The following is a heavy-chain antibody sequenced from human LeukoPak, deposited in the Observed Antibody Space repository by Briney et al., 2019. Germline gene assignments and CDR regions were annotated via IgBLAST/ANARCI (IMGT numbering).Heavy chain of an antibody. J-gene: IGHJ1*01. CDR1: GFTFSSYA. CDR2: ISSSSSYI. D-gene: IGHD4-23*01. CDR3: TRDAYGGKNFQQ. Sequence: PGGSLRLSCAASGFTFSSYAMSWVRQAPGKGLEWVSSISSSSSYIYYTDSVKGRFTISRDNAKNSLYLQMNSLRAEDTAVYYCTRDAYGGKNFQQWGQGTLVTVSS. V-gene: IGHV3-21*04.